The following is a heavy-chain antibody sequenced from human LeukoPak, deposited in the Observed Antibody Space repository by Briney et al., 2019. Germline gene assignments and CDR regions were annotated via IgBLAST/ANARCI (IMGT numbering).Heavy chain of an antibody. Sequence: GESLKISCKGSGYSFTSYWIGWVRQMPGKGLEWMGIIYPGDSDTRYSPSFQGQVTISADKSISTAYLQWSSLKASDTAMYYCARSLRRSGYYHYSDYWGQRTLVTASS. J-gene: IGHJ4*02. V-gene: IGHV5-51*01. CDR1: GYSFTSYW. D-gene: IGHD3-22*01. CDR2: IYPGDSDT. CDR3: ARSLRRSGYYHYSDY.